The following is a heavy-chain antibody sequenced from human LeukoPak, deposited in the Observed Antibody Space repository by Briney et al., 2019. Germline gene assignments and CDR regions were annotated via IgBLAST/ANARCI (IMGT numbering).Heavy chain of an antibody. D-gene: IGHD5-24*01. CDR2: IIPILGIA. J-gene: IGHJ4*02. CDR3: ARGGDGYNYLFDY. V-gene: IGHV1-69*10. CDR1: GGTFSSYT. Sequence: SVKVSFKASGGTFSSYTISWVRQAPGQGLEWMGRIIPILGIANYAQKFQGRVTITADKSTSTAYMELSSLRSEDTAVYYCARGGDGYNYLFDYWGQGTLVTVSS.